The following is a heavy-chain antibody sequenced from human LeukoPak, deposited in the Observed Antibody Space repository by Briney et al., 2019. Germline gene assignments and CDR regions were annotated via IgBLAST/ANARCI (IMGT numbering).Heavy chain of an antibody. CDR2: INHNSGGT. V-gene: IGHV1-2*02. CDR3: AREAHHYDILTGYYNYYGMDV. Sequence: ASVKVSCKASGYTFTGYYMHWVRQAPGQGLEWMGWINHNSGGTNYAQKFQGRVTMTRDTSISTAYMELSRLRSDDTAVYYCAREAHHYDILTGYYNYYGMDVWGQGTTVTVSS. D-gene: IGHD3-9*01. J-gene: IGHJ6*02. CDR1: GYTFTGYY.